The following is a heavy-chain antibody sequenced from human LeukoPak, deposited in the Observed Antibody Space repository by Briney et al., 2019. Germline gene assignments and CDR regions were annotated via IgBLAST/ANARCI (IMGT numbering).Heavy chain of an antibody. CDR3: AKTVGYCSSTSCYFDY. D-gene: IGHD2-2*01. CDR2: IVGSGGSA. V-gene: IGHV3-23*01. J-gene: IGHJ4*02. Sequence: GGSLRLSCAASGFTFSDYAMSWVRQAPGKGLEWVSAIVGSGGSAYYADSVKGRFTISRDNSKNTLYLQMNSLRAEDTAVYYCAKTVGYCSSTSCYFDYWGQGTLVTVSS. CDR1: GFTFSDYA.